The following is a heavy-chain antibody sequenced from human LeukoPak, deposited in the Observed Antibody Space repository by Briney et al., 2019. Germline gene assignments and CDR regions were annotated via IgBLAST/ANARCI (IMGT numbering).Heavy chain of an antibody. V-gene: IGHV3-48*04. CDR2: ISSSSSTI. J-gene: IGHJ6*02. Sequence: GGSLRLSCAASGFTFSSYSMNWVRQAPGKGLEWVSYISSSSSTIYYADSVKGRFTISRDNAKNSLYLQMNSLRAEDTAVYYCARDSSGYNNMPLVDYYGMDVWGQGTTVTVSS. CDR3: ARDSSGYNNMPLVDYYGMDV. CDR1: GFTFSSYS. D-gene: IGHD5-24*01.